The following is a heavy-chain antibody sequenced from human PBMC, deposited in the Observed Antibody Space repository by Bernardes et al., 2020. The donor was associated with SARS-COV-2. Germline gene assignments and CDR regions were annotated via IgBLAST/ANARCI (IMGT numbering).Heavy chain of an antibody. J-gene: IGHJ4*02. V-gene: IGHV4-39*01. CDR3: ARPSIRYSGYDWSFDY. CDR2: IYYSGST. D-gene: IGHD5-12*01. Sequence: SLTCTVSGGSISSSSYYWGWIRQPPGKGLEWIGSIYYSGSTYYNPSLKSRVTISVDTSKNQFSLKLSSVTAADTAVYYCARPSIRYSGYDWSFDYWGQGTLVTVSS. CDR1: GGSISSSSYY.